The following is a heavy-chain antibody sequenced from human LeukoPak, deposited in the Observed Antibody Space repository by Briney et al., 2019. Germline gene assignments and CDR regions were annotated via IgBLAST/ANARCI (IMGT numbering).Heavy chain of an antibody. CDR1: GGSISSYY. CDR3: ARASGSHWGIDAFDI. CDR2: IYYSGST. J-gene: IGHJ3*02. D-gene: IGHD1-26*01. Sequence: PSETLSLTCTVSGGSISSYYWSWIRQPPGKGLEWIGYIYYSGSTNYNPSLKSRVTISLATSKNQFSLKLSSVTAADTAVYYCARASGSHWGIDAFDIWGQGTMATVSS. V-gene: IGHV4-59*01.